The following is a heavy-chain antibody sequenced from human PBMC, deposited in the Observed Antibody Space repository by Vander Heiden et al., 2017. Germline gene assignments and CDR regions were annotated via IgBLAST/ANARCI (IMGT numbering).Heavy chain of an antibody. Sequence: QVQLVQSGVEVKKPGASVKVSCKASGYTFTSYGISWVRQAPGQGLEWMGWISAYNDNIHYAQKLQGRVTMTTDTSTNTASMELRSLRFDDTAVYDCARTGYSYGPKYHYYGMDGWGKGTTVTVSS. V-gene: IGHV1-18*01. D-gene: IGHD5-18*01. J-gene: IGHJ6*04. CDR1: GYTFTSYG. CDR3: ARTGYSYGPKYHYYGMDG. CDR2: ISAYNDNI.